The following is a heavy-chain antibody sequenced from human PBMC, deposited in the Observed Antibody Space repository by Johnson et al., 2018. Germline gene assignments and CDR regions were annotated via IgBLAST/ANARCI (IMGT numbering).Heavy chain of an antibody. D-gene: IGHD3-3*01. CDR2: ISYDGSNT. CDR3: GRDSKQPTYYDFWSGYYRDYHYYYYMDV. J-gene: IGHJ6*03. CDR1: GFTFSSYA. V-gene: IGHV3-30-3*01. Sequence: VQLVESGGGVVQPGRSLRLSCAASGFTFSSYAMHWVRQAPGKGLEWVAVISYDGSNTYYADSVKGRFTISRDNSKNTLYLQMNILRAEDTAVYYCGRDSKQPTYYDFWSGYYRDYHYYYYMDVWGKGTTVTVSS.